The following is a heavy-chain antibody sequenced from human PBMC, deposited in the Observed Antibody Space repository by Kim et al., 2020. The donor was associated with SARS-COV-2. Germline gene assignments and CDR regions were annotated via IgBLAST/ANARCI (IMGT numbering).Heavy chain of an antibody. V-gene: IGHV3-15*01. J-gene: IGHJ6*01. D-gene: IGHD4-17*01. Sequence: GGSLRLSCAASGFTFSNAYMTWVRQAPGKGLEWVSCINSNSSDRTNEYAATVRVTITISRAKTTHTLQLQMRSPKTEAMDDCYCAADVSVEGDYRDYYY. CDR2: INSNSSDRTN. CDR3: AADVSVEGDYRDYYY. CDR1: GFTFSNAY.